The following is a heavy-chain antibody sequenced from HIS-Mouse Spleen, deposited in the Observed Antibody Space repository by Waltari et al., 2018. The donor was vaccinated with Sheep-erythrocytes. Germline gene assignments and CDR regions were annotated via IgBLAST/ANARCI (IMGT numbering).Heavy chain of an antibody. V-gene: IGHV1-69*04. Sequence: QVQLVQSGAAVKKPGSSVKVSCQASGGTFSSYAISWVRQAPGQGLEWMGRIIPILGIANYAQNFQGRVTITADKSTSTAYMELSSLRSEDTAVYYCAREVVPAATTVYYYYGMDVWGQGTTVTVSS. CDR3: AREVVPAATTVYYYYGMDV. CDR2: IIPILGIA. CDR1: GGTFSSYA. J-gene: IGHJ6*02. D-gene: IGHD2-2*01.